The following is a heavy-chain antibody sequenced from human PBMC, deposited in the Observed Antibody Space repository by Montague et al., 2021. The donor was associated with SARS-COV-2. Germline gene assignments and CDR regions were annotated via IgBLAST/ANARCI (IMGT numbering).Heavy chain of an antibody. D-gene: IGHD5-18*01. V-gene: IGHV3-9*01. Sequence: SLRLSCADSDFTFDDYAMHWVRQAPGKGLEWVSGINWNSGNLGYAASVKGRFSISRDNSRNSLFLQMNSLRPEDTAVYYCAKGSRRGYNYGTNNWLDPGGQGTLVTVSS. J-gene: IGHJ5*02. CDR1: DFTFDDYA. CDR3: AKGSRRGYNYGTNNWLDP. CDR2: INWNSGNL.